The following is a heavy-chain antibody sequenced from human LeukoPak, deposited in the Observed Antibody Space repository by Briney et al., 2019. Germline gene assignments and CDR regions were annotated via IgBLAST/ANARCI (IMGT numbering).Heavy chain of an antibody. CDR1: GGSIRSSSYY. J-gene: IGHJ4*02. CDR3: ARRGVAGAVTGYFDY. V-gene: IGHV4-39*01. Sequence: SETLSLTCTVSGGSIRSSSYYWGWIRQPPGKGLQWIGSIYYSGSTYYNASLKSRGTISVDTSKNQFSLKLNSVTAADTAVYFCARRGVAGAVTGYFDYGGQEPLVTVS. D-gene: IGHD2-15*01. CDR2: IYYSGST.